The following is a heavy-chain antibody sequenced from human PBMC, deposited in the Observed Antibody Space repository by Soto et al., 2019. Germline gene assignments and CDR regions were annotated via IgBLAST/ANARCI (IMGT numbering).Heavy chain of an antibody. J-gene: IGHJ3*02. V-gene: IGHV4-31*03. CDR3: ARLDWVRGVIGAFDI. Sequence: QVQLQESGPGLVKPSQTLSLTCTVSGGSISSGGYYWSWIRQHPGKGLEWIGYIYYSGSTYYNPSLKSRVTISVDTSKNQFSLKLSSVTAADTAVYYCARLDWVRGVIGAFDIWGQGTMVTVSS. D-gene: IGHD3-10*01. CDR1: GGSISSGGYY. CDR2: IYYSGST.